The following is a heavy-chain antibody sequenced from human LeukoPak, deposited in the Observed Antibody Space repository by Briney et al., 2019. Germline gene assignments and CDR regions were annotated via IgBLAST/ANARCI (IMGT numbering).Heavy chain of an antibody. Sequence: QTGGSLRLSCAASGFTFSSYSMNWVRQAPGKGLEWVSYISSSSTIYYADSVKGRFTISRDNAKNSLYLQMNSLRAEDTAVYYCARGRGLEVTPGYYYYMDVWGKGTTVTVSS. V-gene: IGHV3-48*01. CDR3: ARGRGLEVTPGYYYYMDV. CDR1: GFTFSSYS. CDR2: ISSSSTI. D-gene: IGHD1-1*01. J-gene: IGHJ6*03.